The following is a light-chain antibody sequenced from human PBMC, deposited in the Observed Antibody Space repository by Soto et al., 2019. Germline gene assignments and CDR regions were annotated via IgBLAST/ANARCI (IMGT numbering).Light chain of an antibody. CDR2: EVS. CDR1: SSDVGGYNY. CDR3: SSYGGNNNLV. J-gene: IGLJ2*01. V-gene: IGLV2-8*01. Sequence: QSVLTQPPSASGSPGQSVTISCTGTSSDVGGYNYVSWYQQQPGKAPKLMIYEVSKRPSGVPDRFSGSKSGNTASLTVSGLQDEDEADYYCSSYGGNNNLVFGGGTKLTVL.